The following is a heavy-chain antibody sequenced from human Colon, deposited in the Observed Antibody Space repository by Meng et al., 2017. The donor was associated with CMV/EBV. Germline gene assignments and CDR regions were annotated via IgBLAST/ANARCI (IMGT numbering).Heavy chain of an antibody. D-gene: IGHD6-13*01. CDR3: GRGLVDSSSWYFDY. V-gene: IGHV3-7*01. CDR1: GFTFSHYW. Sequence: GGSLRLSCDASGFTFSHYWMHWVRQAPGRGREWVADIKQDGSEKYYLYSVKDRFTISRDNAKNSLYLQMTSLRAEDTAVYYCGRGLVDSSSWYFDYWGQGTLVTVSS. CDR2: IKQDGSEK. J-gene: IGHJ4*02.